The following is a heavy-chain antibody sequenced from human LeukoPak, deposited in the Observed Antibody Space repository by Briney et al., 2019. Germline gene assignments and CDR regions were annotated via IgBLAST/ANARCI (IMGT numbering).Heavy chain of an antibody. J-gene: IGHJ3*02. Sequence: GGSLRLSCAASGFTFSSYWMHWVRQAPGKRLVWVSRINGDGSSATHADSVKGRFTISRDSAKNTVYLQMNSLRAEDTAVYYCARPQHGDLYAFDIWGQGTMVTVSS. CDR3: ARPQHGDLYAFDI. CDR1: GFTFSSYW. V-gene: IGHV3-74*01. CDR2: INGDGSSA. D-gene: IGHD4-17*01.